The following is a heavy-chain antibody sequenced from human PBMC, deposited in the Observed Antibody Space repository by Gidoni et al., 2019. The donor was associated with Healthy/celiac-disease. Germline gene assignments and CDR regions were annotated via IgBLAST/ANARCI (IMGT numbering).Heavy chain of an antibody. Sequence: QVQLQQWGAGLLKPSETLSLTCAVYGGSFSGYYWSWIRQPPGKGLEWIGEINHSGRTNYNPSLKSRVTISVDTSKNQFSLKLSSVTAADTAVYYCARGRAIDYWGQGTLVNVSS. CDR3: ARGRAIDY. J-gene: IGHJ4*02. CDR2: INHSGRT. V-gene: IGHV4-34*01. CDR1: GGSFSGYY.